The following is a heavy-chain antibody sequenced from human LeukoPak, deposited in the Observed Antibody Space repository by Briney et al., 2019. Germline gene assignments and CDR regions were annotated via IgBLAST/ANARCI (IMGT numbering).Heavy chain of an antibody. CDR2: SSAYNGNT. J-gene: IGHJ4*02. V-gene: IGHV1-18*01. Sequence: GASVKVSCKASGYTFTSYGIGWVRQSPGQGLEWMGWSSAYNGNTNYAQKLQGRVTMTTDTSTSTAYVEVRSLRSDDTAVYYCARGAYGDYWGQGTLVTVSS. D-gene: IGHD4-17*01. CDR3: ARGAYGDY. CDR1: GYTFTSYG.